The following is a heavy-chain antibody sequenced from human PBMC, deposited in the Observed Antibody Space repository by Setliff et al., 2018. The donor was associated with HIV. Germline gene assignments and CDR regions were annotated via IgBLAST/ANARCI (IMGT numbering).Heavy chain of an antibody. V-gene: IGHV3-23*01. CDR1: GFTFSNYA. CDR3: AREIKMATILGWTYYFDY. CDR2: ISGRGDSS. J-gene: IGHJ4*02. D-gene: IGHD5-12*01. Sequence: GGSLRLSCAASGFTFSNYAMSWVRQAPGKGLEWISVISGRGDSSYYADSVKGRFTISRDNSNNTLSLQMSSLRAEDTALYYCAREIKMATILGWTYYFDYWGQGTLVTVSS.